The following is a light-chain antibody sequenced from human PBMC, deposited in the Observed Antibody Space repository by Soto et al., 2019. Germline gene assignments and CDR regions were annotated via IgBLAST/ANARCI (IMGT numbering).Light chain of an antibody. CDR3: QQSYSTPYT. Sequence: DIQMTQSPSSLSASVGDRVTITCRASQSIRSYLNWYQQKPGKAPKLLIYAASSLQSGVPSRFSGSGSGTDFTLTISSLQPEDFATYYCQQSYSTPYTFGQGTKVDIK. CDR1: QSIRSY. J-gene: IGKJ2*01. V-gene: IGKV1-39*01. CDR2: AAS.